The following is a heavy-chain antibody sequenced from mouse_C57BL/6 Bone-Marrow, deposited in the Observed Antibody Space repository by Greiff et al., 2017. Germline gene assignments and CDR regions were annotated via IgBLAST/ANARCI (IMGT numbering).Heavy chain of an antibody. J-gene: IGHJ4*01. V-gene: IGHV2-5*01. Sequence: VKLVESGGGLVKPSQSLSITCTVSGFSLTSYGVHWVRQSPGKGLEWLGVIWRGGSTDYNAAFMSRLSITKDNSKSQVFFKMNSLQADDTAIYYCSKDTTVVPYAMDYWGQGTSGTVSS. CDR3: SKDTTVVPYAMDY. CDR1: GFSLTSYG. CDR2: IWRGGST. D-gene: IGHD1-1*01.